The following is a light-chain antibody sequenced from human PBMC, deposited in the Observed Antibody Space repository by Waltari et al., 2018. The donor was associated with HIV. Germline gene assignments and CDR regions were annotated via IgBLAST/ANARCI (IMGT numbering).Light chain of an antibody. Sequence: QSVLTQPPSASGTPGQRVTISCSGSSSNIGRNAVNWYQHLPGTAPKLLIYVNDERPSGVPDRFSGSKSGTSASLAISGLQSEDEGDYYCATWDFSLNGRVVFGGGTKLTVL. CDR3: ATWDFSLNGRVV. CDR1: SSNIGRNA. CDR2: VND. V-gene: IGLV1-44*01. J-gene: IGLJ2*01.